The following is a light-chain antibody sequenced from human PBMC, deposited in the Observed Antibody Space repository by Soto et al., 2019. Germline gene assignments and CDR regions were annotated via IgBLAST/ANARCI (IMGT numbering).Light chain of an antibody. CDR3: QQYYTYSWT. J-gene: IGKJ1*01. CDR2: DAS. V-gene: IGKV1-5*01. CDR1: QSISSW. Sequence: DIPLTQSPSTLSATLPERVTIXWRASQSISSWLAWYQQKPGKAPKLLIYDASSLESGVPSRFSGSGSGTEFTVTISSLQPDDFATYYCQQYYTYSWTFGQGTKVDIK.